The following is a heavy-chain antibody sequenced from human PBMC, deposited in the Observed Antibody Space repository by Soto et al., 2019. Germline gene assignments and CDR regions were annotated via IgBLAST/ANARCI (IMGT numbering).Heavy chain of an antibody. Sequence: RLACAASGFTVGSHAMSWVRQAPGKGLEWVSSISGSGDGTYYGDSVKGRFTISRDSSSSTLYLQMDNLRGEDTAVYFCTRSRRSILMVYGFGGMDVWGQGTTVTVSS. V-gene: IGHV3-23*01. J-gene: IGHJ6*02. CDR2: ISGSGDGT. D-gene: IGHD2-8*01. CDR1: GFTVGSHA. CDR3: TRSRRSILMVYGFGGMDV.